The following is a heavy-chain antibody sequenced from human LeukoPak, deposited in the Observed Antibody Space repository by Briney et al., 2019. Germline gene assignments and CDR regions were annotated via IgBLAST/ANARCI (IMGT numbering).Heavy chain of an antibody. J-gene: IGHJ4*02. V-gene: IGHV4-59*01. CDR2: IYYSGST. CDR3: ASSEYDSRGGVDY. Sequence: PSETLSLTCTVSGGSISSYYWSWIRQPPGKGLEWIGYIYYSGSTNYNPSLKSRVTISVDTSKNQFSLKLSSVTAADTAVYYCASSEYDSRGGVDYWGQGTLVTVSS. CDR1: GGSISSYY. D-gene: IGHD3-22*01.